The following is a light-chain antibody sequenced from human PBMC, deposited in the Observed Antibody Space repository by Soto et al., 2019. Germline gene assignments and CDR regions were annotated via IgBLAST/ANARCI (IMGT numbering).Light chain of an antibody. V-gene: IGKV3-15*01. CDR2: GAS. CDR3: QQYNNWPPEWT. Sequence: EIVMTQSPATLSVSPGERAPLSCRASQSVSSNLAWYQQKPGQAPRLLIYGASTRATGIPARFSGSGSGTEFTLTISSLQSEDFAVYYCQQYNNWPPEWTFGQGTKVDIK. J-gene: IGKJ1*01. CDR1: QSVSSN.